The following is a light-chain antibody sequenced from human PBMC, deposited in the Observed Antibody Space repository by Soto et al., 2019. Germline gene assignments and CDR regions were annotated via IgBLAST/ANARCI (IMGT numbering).Light chain of an antibody. Sequence: EIVLTQSPGTLSLSPGERATLSCRASQSISSSYLAWHQQKPGQAPRLLIYGASKRATGIPDRFSGSGSGTAFTLSISSLEPEDFAVYYCQQYGGSPLLTFGPGTKVEIK. J-gene: IGKJ3*01. CDR3: QQYGGSPLLT. CDR1: QSISSSY. V-gene: IGKV3-20*01. CDR2: GAS.